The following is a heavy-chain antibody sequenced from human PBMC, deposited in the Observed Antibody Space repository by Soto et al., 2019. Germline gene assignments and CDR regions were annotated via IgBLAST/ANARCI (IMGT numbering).Heavy chain of an antibody. CDR1: GFTFNSYS. J-gene: IGHJ4*02. V-gene: IGHV3-66*01. CDR3: VKDHGTAMIRGGLDS. D-gene: IGHD3-10*01. Sequence: GGSLRLSCVGSGFTFNSYSMNWVRQAPGKGLEWISVIYSGGSTYYADSVKGRFTISRDNSKNTLYLQMNSLRPEDTAVYYCVKDHGTAMIRGGLDSWGQGALVTVSS. CDR2: IYSGGST.